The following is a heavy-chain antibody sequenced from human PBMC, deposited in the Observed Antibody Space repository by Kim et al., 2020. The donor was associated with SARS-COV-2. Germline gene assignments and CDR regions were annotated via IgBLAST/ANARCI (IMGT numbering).Heavy chain of an antibody. V-gene: IGHV3-23*01. J-gene: IGHJ4*02. Sequence: GGSLRLSCAASGFTFRYSAMTWVRQAPGKGLEWVSTISGNSDSTHYADAVKGRFTISRDNSKNLLFLQMSSLRAEDTAFYYCAKLNWAEGRGHDYWGEGT. CDR3: AKLNWAEGRGHDY. CDR2: ISGNSDST. D-gene: IGHD7-27*01. CDR1: GFTFRYSA.